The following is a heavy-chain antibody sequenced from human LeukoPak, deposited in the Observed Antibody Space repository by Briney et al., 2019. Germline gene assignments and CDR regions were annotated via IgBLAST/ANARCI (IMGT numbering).Heavy chain of an antibody. CDR2: INHSGST. J-gene: IGHJ4*02. Sequence: SETLSLTCAVYGGSFSGYYWSWIRQPPGRGLEWIGEINHSGSTNYNPSLKSRVTISVDTSKNQFSLKLSSVTAADTAVYYCAEAGSSGWYWGYWGQGTLVTVSS. D-gene: IGHD6-19*01. CDR1: GGSFSGYY. CDR3: AEAGSSGWYWGY. V-gene: IGHV4-34*01.